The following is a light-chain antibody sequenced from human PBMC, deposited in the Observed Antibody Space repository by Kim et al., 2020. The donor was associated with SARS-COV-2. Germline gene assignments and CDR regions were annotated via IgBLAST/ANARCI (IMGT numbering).Light chain of an antibody. CDR1: QSISNY. Sequence: DIQMTQSPSSLSASVGDRVTITCRASQSISNYLNWYQQKPGKAPKLLIYAASSLQSAVPSRFSGSGSGTDFTLTISSLQPEDFATYYCQQSYSTPRTFGQGTKVDIK. J-gene: IGKJ1*01. CDR3: QQSYSTPRT. CDR2: AAS. V-gene: IGKV1-39*01.